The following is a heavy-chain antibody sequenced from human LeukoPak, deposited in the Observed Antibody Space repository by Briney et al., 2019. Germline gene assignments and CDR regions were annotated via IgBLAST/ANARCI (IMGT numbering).Heavy chain of an antibody. CDR3: ARGQAAGHYYYYYYMDV. CDR1: GGTFSSYA. CDR2: IIPIFGTA. D-gene: IGHD6-13*01. V-gene: IGHV1-69*05. J-gene: IGHJ6*03. Sequence: ASVKVSCKASGGTFSSYAISWVRQAPGQGLEWMGGIIPIFGTANYAQKFQGRVTITTDESTSTAYMELSSLRSEDTAVYYCARGQAAGHYYYYYYMDVWAKGPRSPSP.